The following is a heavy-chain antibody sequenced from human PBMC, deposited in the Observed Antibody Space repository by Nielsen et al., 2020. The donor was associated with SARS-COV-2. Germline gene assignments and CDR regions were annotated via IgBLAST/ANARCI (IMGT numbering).Heavy chain of an antibody. Sequence: SLKISCEASGFTFENYAMHWVRQAPGKGLEWVSSINWNSGYIGYGDSVKGRFTISRDNSKNTLYLQMNSLRAEDTAVYYCAKDLQDGYNSADIDYWGQGTLVTVSS. J-gene: IGHJ4*02. CDR3: AKDLQDGYNSADIDY. V-gene: IGHV3-9*01. D-gene: IGHD5-24*01. CDR1: GFTFENYA. CDR2: INWNSGYI.